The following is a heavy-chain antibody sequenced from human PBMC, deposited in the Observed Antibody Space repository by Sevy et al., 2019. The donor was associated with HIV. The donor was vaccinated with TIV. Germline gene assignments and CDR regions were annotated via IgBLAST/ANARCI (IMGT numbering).Heavy chain of an antibody. CDR3: SRSSGYSYGDFDY. CDR1: GGSISSNY. V-gene: IGHV4-59*01. CDR2: IYSSGSS. Sequence: SETLSLTCTVSGGSISSNYWSWIRQPPGKGLEWMGYIYSSGSSYNPSLKSRVSISMDTSKNQFSLKLNSVTAADTAVYYCSRSSGYSYGDFDYWGQGTLVTVSS. D-gene: IGHD5-18*01. J-gene: IGHJ4*02.